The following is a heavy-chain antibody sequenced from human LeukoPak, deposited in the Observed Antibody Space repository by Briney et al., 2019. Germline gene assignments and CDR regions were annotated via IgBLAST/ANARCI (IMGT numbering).Heavy chain of an antibody. V-gene: IGHV3-20*04. CDR1: GFTFDDYG. CDR2: INWNGGST. Sequence: PGGSLRLSCAASGFTFDDYGMSWVRQAPGKGLEWVSGINWNGGSTGYADSVKGRFTISRDNAKNSLYLQMNSLRAEDTAVYYCARDYVYDSSGYYSDYWGQGTLVTVSS. CDR3: ARDYVYDSSGYYSDY. J-gene: IGHJ4*02. D-gene: IGHD3-22*01.